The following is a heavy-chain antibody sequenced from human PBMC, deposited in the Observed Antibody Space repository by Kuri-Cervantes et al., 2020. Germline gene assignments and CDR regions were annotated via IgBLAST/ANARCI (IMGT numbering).Heavy chain of an antibody. D-gene: IGHD2-21*01. Sequence: ASVKVSCKVSGYTLTELSMHWVRQAPGKGLEWMGGFDPEDGETIYAQKFQGRVTITADKSTSTAYMELSSLRSEDTAVYYCTLNSARPAVDYWGQGTLVTVSS. CDR1: GYTLTELS. V-gene: IGHV1-24*01. J-gene: IGHJ4*02. CDR2: FDPEDGET. CDR3: TLNSARPAVDY.